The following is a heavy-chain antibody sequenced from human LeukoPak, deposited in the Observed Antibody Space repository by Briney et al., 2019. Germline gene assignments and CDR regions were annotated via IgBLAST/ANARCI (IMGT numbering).Heavy chain of an antibody. CDR3: VNSLRYFDWSFDP. V-gene: IGHV1-24*01. D-gene: IGHD3-9*01. CDR2: VDPEDGET. Sequence: ASVKVSCKAYGYALSELSMHWVRQAPGKGLEWMGGVDPEDGETIYSQNFQGRVIMTEDRSTDTAYMELGSLRSEDTAVYFCVNSLRYFDWSFDPWGQGTLVSVSP. J-gene: IGHJ5*02. CDR1: GYALSELS.